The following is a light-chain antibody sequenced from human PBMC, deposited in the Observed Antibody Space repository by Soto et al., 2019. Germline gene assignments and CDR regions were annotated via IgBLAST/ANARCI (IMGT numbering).Light chain of an antibody. CDR3: QQYNNWPRT. CDR2: GAS. CDR1: QSVSSN. Sequence: EIVMTQSPATLSVSPGERATLSCRASQSVSSNLAWYQQKPGQAPRLLIYGASTRATTIPARFSGSGSGTECTLTISSLQSEDFAVYWCQQYNNWPRTFGQGTKVDIK. J-gene: IGKJ1*01. V-gene: IGKV3-15*01.